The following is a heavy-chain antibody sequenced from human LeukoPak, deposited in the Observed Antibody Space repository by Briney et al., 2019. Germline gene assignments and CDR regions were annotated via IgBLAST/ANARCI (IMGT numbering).Heavy chain of an antibody. CDR3: ARLGYCTNGVCLDY. D-gene: IGHD2-8*01. V-gene: IGHV1-69*04. CDR1: GGTFSSYA. J-gene: IGHJ4*02. CDR2: IIPILGIA. Sequence: SVKVSCKASGGTFSSYAISWVRQAPGQGLEWMGRIIPILGIANYAQKFQGRVTITADKSTSTAYMELSSLRSEDTAVYYCARLGYCTNGVCLDYWGQGTLVTVSS.